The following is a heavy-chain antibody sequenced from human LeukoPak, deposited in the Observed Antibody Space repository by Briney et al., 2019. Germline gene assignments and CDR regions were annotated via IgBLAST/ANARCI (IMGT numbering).Heavy chain of an antibody. CDR3: AKIPSHLNPIDY. D-gene: IGHD2-21*01. Sequence: QSGGSLRLSCAASGFTFSSYGMHWVRQAPGKGLEWVAFIRYDGSNKYYADSVKGRFTISRDNSKNTLYLQMNSLRAEDTAVYYCAKIPSHLNPIDYWGQGTLVTVSS. J-gene: IGHJ4*02. V-gene: IGHV3-30*02. CDR2: IRYDGSNK. CDR1: GFTFSSYG.